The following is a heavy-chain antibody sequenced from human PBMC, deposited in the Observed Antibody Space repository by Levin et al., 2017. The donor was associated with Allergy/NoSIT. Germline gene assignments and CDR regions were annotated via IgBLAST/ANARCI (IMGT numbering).Heavy chain of an antibody. J-gene: IGHJ2*01. CDR2: IYYSGST. CDR1: GGSISSYY. Sequence: SETLSLTCTVSGGSISSYYWSWIRQPPGKGLEWIGYIYYSGSTNYNPSLKSRVTISVDTSKNQFSLKLSSVTAADTAVYYCARDAEMATSYWYFDLWGRGTLVTVSS. CDR3: ARDAEMATSYWYFDL. V-gene: IGHV4-59*01. D-gene: IGHD5-24*01.